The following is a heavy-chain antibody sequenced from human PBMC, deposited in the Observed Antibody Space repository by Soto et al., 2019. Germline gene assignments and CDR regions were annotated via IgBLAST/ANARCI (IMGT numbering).Heavy chain of an antibody. CDR3: AAYYYDSSGWTDAFDI. V-gene: IGHV1-69*01. J-gene: IGHJ3*02. Sequence: QVQLVQSGAEVKKPGSSVKVSCKASGGTFSSYAISWVRQAPGQGLEWMGGIIPIFGTANYAQKFQGRVTITADESTSTAYMELSSLRSEDTAVYYCAAYYYDSSGWTDAFDIWGQGTMVTVSS. CDR2: IIPIFGTA. D-gene: IGHD3-22*01. CDR1: GGTFSSYA.